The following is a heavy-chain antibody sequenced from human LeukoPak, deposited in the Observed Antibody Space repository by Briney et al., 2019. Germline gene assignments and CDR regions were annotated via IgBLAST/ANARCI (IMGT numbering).Heavy chain of an antibody. Sequence: SETLSLTCAVYGGSFSGYYWSWIRQPPGKGLEWIGEINHSGSTNYNPSLKSRVTISVDTSKNQFSLKLSSVTAADTALYYCARETSMGYGDYVGGEDYWGQGTLVTVSS. V-gene: IGHV4-34*01. D-gene: IGHD4-17*01. CDR3: ARETSMGYGDYVGGEDY. CDR2: INHSGST. CDR1: GGSFSGYY. J-gene: IGHJ4*02.